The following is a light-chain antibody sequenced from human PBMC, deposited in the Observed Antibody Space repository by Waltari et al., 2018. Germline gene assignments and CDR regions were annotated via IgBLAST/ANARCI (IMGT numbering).Light chain of an antibody. Sequence: QSALNPPAPVPGSLEQPTPASRSGTSSNAGRCDLVSWYHPRPGEAPKLLIYEVLKRPSGISNRFSGSKSGNAASLTISALQPEDEGTYYCCSYASSSPRLIFGGGTELSVL. CDR2: EVL. J-gene: IGLJ2*01. V-gene: IGLV2-23*02. CDR3: CSYASSSPRLI. CDR1: SSNAGRCDL.